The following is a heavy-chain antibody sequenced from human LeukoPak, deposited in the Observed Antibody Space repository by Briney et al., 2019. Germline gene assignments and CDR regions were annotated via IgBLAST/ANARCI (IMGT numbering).Heavy chain of an antibody. D-gene: IGHD3-16*01. Sequence: KPSETLSLTCTVSGGSISSYYWSWIRQPPGKGLEWIGYIYYSGSTNYNPSLKSRVTISVDTSKNQFSLKLSSVTAADTDVYYCARVGDLGFDYWGQGTLVTVSS. CDR3: ARVGDLGFDY. J-gene: IGHJ4*02. V-gene: IGHV4-59*01. CDR2: IYYSGST. CDR1: GGSISSYY.